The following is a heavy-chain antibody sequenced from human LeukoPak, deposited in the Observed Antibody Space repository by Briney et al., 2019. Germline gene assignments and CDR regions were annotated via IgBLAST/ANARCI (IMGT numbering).Heavy chain of an antibody. Sequence: SETLSLTCTVSGYSISSGHYWGWIRQPPGKGLEWIGSIYHSGSTYYNPSLKSRVTISVDTSKNQFSLKLSSVTAADTAVYYCATSPSSMIVVAMPAFWGQGTLVTVSS. V-gene: IGHV4-38-2*02. D-gene: IGHD3-22*01. CDR2: IYHSGST. CDR1: GYSISSGHY. J-gene: IGHJ4*02. CDR3: ATSPSSMIVVAMPAF.